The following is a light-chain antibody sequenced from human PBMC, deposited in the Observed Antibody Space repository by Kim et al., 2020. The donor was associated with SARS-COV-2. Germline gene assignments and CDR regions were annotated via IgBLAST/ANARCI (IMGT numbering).Light chain of an antibody. CDR2: WAS. CDR3: QQYYSVPYT. Sequence: DIVMTQSPDSLAVSLGERATINCRSSQSVLYSSNNKNYFAWYQQRPGQPPKLLIYWASTRESGVPDRFSGSGSGTDFTLTISNLQAEDVAVYYCQQYYSVPYTFGHGTKLEI. J-gene: IGKJ2*01. CDR1: QSVLYSSNNKNY. V-gene: IGKV4-1*01.